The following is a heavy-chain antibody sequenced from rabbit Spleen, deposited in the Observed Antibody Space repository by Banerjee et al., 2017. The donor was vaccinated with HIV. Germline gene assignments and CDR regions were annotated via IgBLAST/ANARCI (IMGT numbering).Heavy chain of an antibody. CDR1: GFSFNSGYD. J-gene: IGHJ6*01. Sequence: QSLEESGGGLVKPGASLTLTCKASGFSFNSGYDMCWVRQAPGKGLEWIGYIEPIFGNTYYASWVNGRFSISRENAQNTVFLQMTSLTAADTATYFCARDGAGGSYFALWGPGTLVTVS. V-gene: IGHV1S40*01. CDR2: IEPIFGNT. CDR3: ARDGAGGSYFAL. D-gene: IGHD8-1*01.